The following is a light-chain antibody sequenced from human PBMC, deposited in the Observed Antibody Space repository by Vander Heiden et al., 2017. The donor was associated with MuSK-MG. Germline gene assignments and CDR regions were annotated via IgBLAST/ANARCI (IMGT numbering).Light chain of an antibody. Sequence: QSALTQLPPPPGSPGQSATIPCPGTSSDVGSYKYVSWYQQHPGQAPKPTPYQVKKRAAGVPGRFSGSKSGNTASLTVSGLQAEDEAEYYCTSFAGSTNVFGTGTKVTVL. J-gene: IGLJ1*01. CDR3: TSFAGSTNV. V-gene: IGLV2-8*01. CDR2: QVK. CDR1: SSDVGSYKY.